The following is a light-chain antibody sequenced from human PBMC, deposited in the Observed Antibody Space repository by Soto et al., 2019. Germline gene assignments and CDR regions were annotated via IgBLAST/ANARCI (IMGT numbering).Light chain of an antibody. CDR1: SRDVGGFDF. CDR3: SSYAGAYTSVV. Sequence: QSALTQPRSVSGTPGQSVTISCSGTSRDVGGFDFVSWYQQSPGEGPRLLIYDVTKRPSGVPARFSGAKSGNTASLTISPLQAEDEGDYYCSSYAGAYTSVVFGGGTKLTVL. CDR2: DVT. V-gene: IGLV2-11*01. J-gene: IGLJ2*01.